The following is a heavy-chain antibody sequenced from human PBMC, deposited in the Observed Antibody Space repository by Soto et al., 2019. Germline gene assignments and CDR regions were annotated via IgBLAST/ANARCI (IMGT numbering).Heavy chain of an antibody. D-gene: IGHD3-10*01. CDR3: ARNWVLRGIIKKGAFDS. V-gene: IGHV3-30*04. CDR1: NFPFPDYA. CDR2: VTDDGKRQ. Sequence: QVQLVESGGRVVQPGASRGLSCVASNFPFPDYAIHWVRRAQGKGLDGLAFVTDDGKRQYYADSVKGRFTISRDNFKDTVYLQMTSLRTDDTAVYYCARNWVLRGIIKKGAFDSWGQGTLVTVSS. J-gene: IGHJ4*02.